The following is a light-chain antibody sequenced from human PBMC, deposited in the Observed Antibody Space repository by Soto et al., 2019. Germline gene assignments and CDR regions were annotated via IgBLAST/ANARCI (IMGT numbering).Light chain of an antibody. Sequence: AIQMTQSPSSLSASVGDRVTITCRASQGIRNELGWYQQRPGKAPKLLIYAASTLESGVPSRFSAGGSGTDFTLTISSLRPEDFATYYCLQDSNYPRTFGQGTKVEIK. CDR1: QGIRNE. V-gene: IGKV1-6*01. CDR2: AAS. CDR3: LQDSNYPRT. J-gene: IGKJ1*01.